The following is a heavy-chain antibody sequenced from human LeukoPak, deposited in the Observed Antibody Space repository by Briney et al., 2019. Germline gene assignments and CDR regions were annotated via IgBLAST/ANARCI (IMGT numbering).Heavy chain of an antibody. Sequence: SETLSLTCTVSGGSISSSSYYWGWIRQPPGKGLEWIGSIYYSGSTYYNPSLKSRVTISVDTSKNQFSLKLSSVTAADTAVYYCARDLGQLVGSPYDYWGQGTLVTVSS. D-gene: IGHD1-26*01. J-gene: IGHJ4*02. CDR1: GGSISSSSYY. CDR3: ARDLGQLVGSPYDY. V-gene: IGHV4-39*07. CDR2: IYYSGST.